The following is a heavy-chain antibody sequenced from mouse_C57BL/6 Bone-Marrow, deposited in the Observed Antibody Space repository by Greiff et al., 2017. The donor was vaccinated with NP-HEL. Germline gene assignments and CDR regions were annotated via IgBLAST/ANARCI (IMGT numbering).Heavy chain of an antibody. J-gene: IGHJ4*01. CDR3: AKESYGNFYAMDY. CDR1: GYTFTSYW. D-gene: IGHD2-1*01. V-gene: IGHV1-72*01. CDR2: IDPNSGGT. Sequence: VQLQQPGAELVKPGASVKLSCKASGYTFTSYWMHWVKQRPGRGLEWIGRIDPNSGGTKYNEKFKSKATLTVDKPSSTAYMQLSSLTSEESAVYYCAKESYGNFYAMDYWGQGTSVTVSS.